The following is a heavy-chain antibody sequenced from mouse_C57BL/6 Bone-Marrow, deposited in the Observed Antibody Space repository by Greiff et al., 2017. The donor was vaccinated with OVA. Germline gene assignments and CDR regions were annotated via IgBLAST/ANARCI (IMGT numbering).Heavy chain of an antibody. V-gene: IGHV5-4*01. D-gene: IGHD1-1*01. J-gene: IGHJ2*01. Sequence: EVQRVESGGGLVKPGGSLKLSCAASGFTFSSYAMSWVRQTPEQRLEWVATISAGGSYTYYPDNVKGRFTISRDNAKNNLYLQMSHLKSEDTAMYYCARDRGTTVVADYWGQGTTLTVSS. CDR2: ISAGGSYT. CDR1: GFTFSSYA. CDR3: ARDRGTTVVADY.